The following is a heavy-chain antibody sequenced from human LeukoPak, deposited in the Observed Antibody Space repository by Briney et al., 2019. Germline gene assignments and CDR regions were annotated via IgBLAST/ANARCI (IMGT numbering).Heavy chain of an antibody. D-gene: IGHD1-1*01. V-gene: IGHV3-23*01. J-gene: IGHJ3*02. Sequence: AGGSLRLSCAASGFTFPSYVMSWVRQAPGRGLEWVSAISASGDVTFYADSLRGRFTISRDNSKSTLYLQMNGLRAEDTAIFYCAKSLFTSATGTGRAFHIWGQGTRVTVSS. CDR3: AKSLFTSATGTGRAFHI. CDR1: GFTFPSYV. CDR2: ISASGDVT.